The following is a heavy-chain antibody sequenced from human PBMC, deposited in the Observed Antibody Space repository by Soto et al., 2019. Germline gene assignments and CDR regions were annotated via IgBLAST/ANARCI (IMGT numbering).Heavy chain of an antibody. CDR2: INHRGSS. CDR3: ARSDNRNSPYGVDV. J-gene: IGHJ6*02. D-gene: IGHD1-7*01. V-gene: IGHV4-34*01. Sequence: PSETLSLTCAVNGGSLSGYYWSWIRQSPGKGLEWIGEINHRGSSDYNPSLKSRVTISIDASKNHVTLELTSVTAADTAVYYCARSDNRNSPYGVDVWGQGTAVTV. CDR1: GGSLSGYY.